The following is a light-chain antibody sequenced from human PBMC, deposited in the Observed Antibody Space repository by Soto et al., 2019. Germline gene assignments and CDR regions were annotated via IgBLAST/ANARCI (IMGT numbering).Light chain of an antibody. CDR1: HTVLYSDGNTY. Sequence: DVVMTQSPLSLPVILGQPASISCRSSHTVLYSDGNTYLNRFHQRPGQSPRSLSSKVSKLDSGVHDRFSGSGSDTDFTLIISRVEADDVGVYYCAQDTHWPHTFGQGTKLELK. J-gene: IGKJ2*01. CDR2: KVS. V-gene: IGKV2-30*01. CDR3: AQDTHWPHT.